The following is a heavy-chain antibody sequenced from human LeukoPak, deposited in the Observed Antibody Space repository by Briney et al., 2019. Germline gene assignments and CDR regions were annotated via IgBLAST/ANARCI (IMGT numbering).Heavy chain of an antibody. CDR1: GYTFTGYY. J-gene: IGHJ4*02. CDR2: INPNSGGT. CDR3: ARNSYGPAVFDY. Sequence: ASVKVSCEASGYTFTGYYMHWVRQAPGQGLEWMGWINPNSGGTNYAQKFQGRVTMTRDTSISTAYMELSRLRSDDTAVYYCARNSYGPAVFDYWGQGTLVTVSS. D-gene: IGHD5-18*01. V-gene: IGHV1-2*02.